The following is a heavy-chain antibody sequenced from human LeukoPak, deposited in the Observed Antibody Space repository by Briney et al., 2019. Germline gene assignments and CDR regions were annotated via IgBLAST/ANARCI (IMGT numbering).Heavy chain of an antibody. D-gene: IGHD2-15*01. CDR2: IYVDGRT. Sequence: SETLSLTCTISGDSIGSSHYYWVWIRQRPGKGLEWVGSIYVDGRTYYNEALKSRVTIFSDTTKVQLYLRLSDVTTTDTAIYYCARRSHCTGGSCPSVWVQGTTVTVSS. CDR1: GDSIGSSHYY. V-gene: IGHV4-39*01. J-gene: IGHJ6*02. CDR3: ARRSHCTGGSCPSV.